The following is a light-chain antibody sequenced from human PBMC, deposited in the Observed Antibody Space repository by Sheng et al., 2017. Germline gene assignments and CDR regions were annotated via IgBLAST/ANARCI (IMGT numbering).Light chain of an antibody. CDR2: GAS. CDR3: QQSSIRPPFT. CDR1: QSVLFSPNNKNY. V-gene: IGKV4-1*01. Sequence: DIVMTQSPDSLAVSLGERATINCKCSQSVLFSPNNKNYLAWYQQKPGQPPKLLIYGASTRESGVPDRFSGSGSGTDFTLTISGLQPEDFATYYCQQSSIRPPFTFGGGTKVEIK. J-gene: IGKJ4*01.